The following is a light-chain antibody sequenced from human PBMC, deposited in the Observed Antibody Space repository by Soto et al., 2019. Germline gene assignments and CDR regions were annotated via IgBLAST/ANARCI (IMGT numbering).Light chain of an antibody. CDR3: QQYNSYPWT. CDR1: QSVNIW. J-gene: IGKJ1*01. V-gene: IGKV1-5*03. CDR2: RAS. Sequence: DIQMTQSPSTLSASVGDRVTITCRASQSVNIWLAWYQQKPGKAPNLLIFRASSLESGAPSRFSGSGSGTEFTLTISSRQPDDFATYYCQQYNSYPWTFGQGTKVVIK.